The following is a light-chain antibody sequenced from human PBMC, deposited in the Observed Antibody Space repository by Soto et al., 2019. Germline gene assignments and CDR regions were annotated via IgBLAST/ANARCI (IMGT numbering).Light chain of an antibody. Sequence: QYVLTQPPSVSAAPGQRVTISCSGTTPNIGSNSVSWYLQVPGTVPKLLIYDTNKRPSGIPDRISGSKSGSSATLDITGLQTGDEADYYCATWDSSLKIGVFGGGTKVTVL. CDR1: TPNIGSNS. V-gene: IGLV1-51*01. CDR2: DTN. J-gene: IGLJ3*02. CDR3: ATWDSSLKIGV.